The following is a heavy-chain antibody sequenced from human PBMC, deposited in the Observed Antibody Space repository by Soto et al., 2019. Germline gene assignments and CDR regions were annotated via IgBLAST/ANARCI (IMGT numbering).Heavy chain of an antibody. V-gene: IGHV3-11*01. Sequence: GGSLRLSCEGSGFTFNDYYMTWIRQAPGKGLEWVAYINTLGTAIYYADSVKGRFTISRDNAKNSLYLQMNGLRAEDTATYYCARRLQWQLRPLDSWGRGTLVTVSS. J-gene: IGHJ4*02. CDR3: ARRLQWQLRPLDS. D-gene: IGHD6-19*01. CDR1: GFTFNDYY. CDR2: INTLGTAI.